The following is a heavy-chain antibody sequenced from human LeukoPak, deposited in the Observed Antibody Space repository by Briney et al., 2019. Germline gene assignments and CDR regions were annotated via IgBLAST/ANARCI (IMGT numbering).Heavy chain of an antibody. V-gene: IGHV5-51*01. D-gene: IGHD5-18*01. Sequence: GESLKISCKGSGYSFTTNWIGWVRQMPGKGLDWMGIIYPGDSETRYSPSFQGQVTISADKSISTAYLQWSSLKASDTAIYYCVRSRGYSYGYSYYFDYWGQGTLVTVSS. J-gene: IGHJ4*02. CDR2: IYPGDSET. CDR1: GYSFTTNW. CDR3: VRSRGYSYGYSYYFDY.